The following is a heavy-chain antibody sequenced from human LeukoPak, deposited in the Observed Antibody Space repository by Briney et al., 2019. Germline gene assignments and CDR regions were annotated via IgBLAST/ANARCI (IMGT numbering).Heavy chain of an antibody. J-gene: IGHJ4*02. Sequence: GASVKVSCKASGYTFTGYYMHWVRQAPGQGLEWMGWINPNSGGTNYAQKFQGWVTMTRDTSISTAYMELSRLRSDDTAVYYCARVSDGYDPYFDYWGQGNLVTVSS. CDR3: ARVSDGYDPYFDY. V-gene: IGHV1-2*04. D-gene: IGHD5-24*01. CDR2: INPNSGGT. CDR1: GYTFTGYY.